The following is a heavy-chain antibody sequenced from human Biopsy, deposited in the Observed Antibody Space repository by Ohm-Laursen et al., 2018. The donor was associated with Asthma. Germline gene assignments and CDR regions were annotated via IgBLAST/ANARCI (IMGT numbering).Heavy chain of an antibody. CDR3: ARGYSGSDRIVYYYSGLEV. CDR1: GDSFSNYA. CDR2: LIPVLGTP. V-gene: IGHV1-69*01. D-gene: IGHD5-12*01. Sequence: SSVKVSCKASGDSFSNYAISWVRQAPGHPPARPGGLIPVLGTPDHAQMFEGRVTITADESTSTAYMELSSLSSEDTAVYYCARGYSGSDRIVYYYSGLEVWGQGTTVTVSS. J-gene: IGHJ6*02.